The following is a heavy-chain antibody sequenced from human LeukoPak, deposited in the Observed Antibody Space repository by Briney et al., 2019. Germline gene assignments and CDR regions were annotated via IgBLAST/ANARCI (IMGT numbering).Heavy chain of an antibody. CDR1: GFTFSSYG. V-gene: IGHV3-33*01. Sequence: GGSLRLSCAASGFTFSSYGMHWVRQAPGKGLEWVAVIWYDGSNKYYADSVKGRFTISRDNSKNTLYLQMNSLRAEDTAVYYCARPLGGSGSSHDYWGQGTLVTVSS. D-gene: IGHD3-10*01. CDR2: IWYDGSNK. CDR3: ARPLGGSGSSHDY. J-gene: IGHJ4*02.